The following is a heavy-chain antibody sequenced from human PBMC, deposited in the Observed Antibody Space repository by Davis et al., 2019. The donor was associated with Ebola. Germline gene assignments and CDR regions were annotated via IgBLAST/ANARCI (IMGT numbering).Heavy chain of an antibody. CDR2: TFYRSQRYS. CDR3: ARDPPYDQGYDY. D-gene: IGHD3-22*01. J-gene: IGHJ4*02. CDR1: GDSVSTNIVA. V-gene: IGHV6-1*01. Sequence: SQTLSLTCAISGDSVSTNIVAWNWIRQSPSRGLEWLGRTFYRSQRYSDYAVSVKGRITINPDTSKDQFSLHLSSVTPEDTAVYYCARDPPYDQGYDYWGQGTLVTVSS.